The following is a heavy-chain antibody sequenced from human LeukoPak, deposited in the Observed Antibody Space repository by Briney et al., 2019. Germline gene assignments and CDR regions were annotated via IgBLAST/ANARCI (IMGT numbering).Heavy chain of an antibody. J-gene: IGHJ4*02. CDR3: AREVAAAGTFLDY. CDR2: INSDGSST. D-gene: IGHD6-13*01. CDR1: GFTFSSYW. Sequence: GGSLRLSCAASGFTFSSYWMHWVRHAPGKGVVWVSRINSDGSSTSYADSVKGRFTISRDNAKNTLYLQMNSLRAEDTAVYYCAREVAAAGTFLDYWGQGTLVTVSS. V-gene: IGHV3-74*01.